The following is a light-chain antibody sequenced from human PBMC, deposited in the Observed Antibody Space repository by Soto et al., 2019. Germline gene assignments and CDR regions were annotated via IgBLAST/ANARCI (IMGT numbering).Light chain of an antibody. Sequence: SALTQPASVSGSPGQSITITCTGTSSDVGGYNYVSWYQQHPGKAPKLMIYEVSNRPSGVSNRFSGSKSGNTASLTISGLQAEDEADYYCSSYTSSSTLDVFGTGTKATVL. CDR2: EVS. CDR1: SSDVGGYNY. V-gene: IGLV2-14*01. J-gene: IGLJ1*01. CDR3: SSYTSSSTLDV.